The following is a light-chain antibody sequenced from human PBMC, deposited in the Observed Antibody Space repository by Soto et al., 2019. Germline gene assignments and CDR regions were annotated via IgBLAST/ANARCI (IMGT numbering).Light chain of an antibody. CDR1: ALANQY. CDR3: QSTDATDMGV. Sequence: SYELTQSPSVSVSPGQAVTITCSGDALANQYACWYQQRPGQAPTLVIYKDTERPSGIPERFSGSSSGTTVTLTISGVQAEDEADYYCQSTDATDMGVFGGGTKVTVL. V-gene: IGLV3-25*02. CDR2: KDT. J-gene: IGLJ3*02.